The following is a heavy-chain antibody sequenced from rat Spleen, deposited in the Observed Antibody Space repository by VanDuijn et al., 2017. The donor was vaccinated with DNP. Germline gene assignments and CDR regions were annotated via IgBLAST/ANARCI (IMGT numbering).Heavy chain of an antibody. D-gene: IGHD1-10*01. CDR1: GYSITSNY. CDR2: ISYSGST. Sequence: EVQLQESGPGLVKPSQSLSLTCSVTGYSITSNYWGWIRKFPGNKMEWMAYISYSGSTGYNPSLKSRISITRDTSKNQFFLQLNSVTTEDTATYYCATEPSQLEVMDAWGQGASVTVSS. CDR3: ATEPSQLEVMDA. J-gene: IGHJ4*01. V-gene: IGHV3-1*01.